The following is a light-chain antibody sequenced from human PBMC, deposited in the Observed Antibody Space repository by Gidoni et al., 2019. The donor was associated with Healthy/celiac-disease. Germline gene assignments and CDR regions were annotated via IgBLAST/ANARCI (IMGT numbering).Light chain of an antibody. CDR1: QCISTY. CDR3: QKDNSAPFT. CDR2: AAS. J-gene: IGKJ3*01. Sequence: DVQMTQPPSSLSASVGDSVTITCRARQCISTYLAWYQQTPGKVPKLLIYAASTLQSGVPSRFSGSGSGTDFTLTISSLQPEDVATYYCQKDNSAPFTFGPGTKVEIK. V-gene: IGKV1-27*01.